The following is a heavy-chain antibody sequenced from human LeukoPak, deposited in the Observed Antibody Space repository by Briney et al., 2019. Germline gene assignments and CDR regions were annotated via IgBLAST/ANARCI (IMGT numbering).Heavy chain of an antibody. CDR3: ARGGPPGYYYDYYMDV. J-gene: IGHJ6*03. Sequence: GGSLRLSCAASGFTFSDYYLSWIRQAPGKGLEWVSYISGNDPTIYYADSVRGRFTISRDNAKNSLYLQMNSLRAEDTAVYYCARGGPPGYYYDYYMDVWGKGTTVTISS. CDR1: GFTFSDYY. V-gene: IGHV3-11*01. CDR2: ISGNDPTI.